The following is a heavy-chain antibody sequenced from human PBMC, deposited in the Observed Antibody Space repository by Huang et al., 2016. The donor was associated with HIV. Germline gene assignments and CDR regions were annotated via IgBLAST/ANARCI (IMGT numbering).Heavy chain of an antibody. CDR3: ARHFGSWSGYFDS. D-gene: IGHD3-10*01. J-gene: IGHJ4*02. CDR2: IYYSGDT. CDR1: GGSITDSNYY. Sequence: QLQLQESGPGLVRPSETLSLICTVSGGSITDSNYYWGWIRQPPGKGLEWIGSIYYSGDTDYNPSLKGRVTMSVDTSKNRCSQDIRYVSVADTAIYYCARHFGSWSGYFDSWGQGTLVPVSS. V-gene: IGHV4-39*01.